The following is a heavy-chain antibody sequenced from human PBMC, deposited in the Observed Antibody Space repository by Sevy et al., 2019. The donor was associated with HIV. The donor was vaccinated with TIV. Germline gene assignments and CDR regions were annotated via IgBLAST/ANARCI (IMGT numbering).Heavy chain of an antibody. V-gene: IGHV3-33*01. CDR2: IWYDGTNK. CDR3: ARGGRIAVSGRVGYLDY. J-gene: IGHJ4*02. CDR1: GFTFSSYG. Sequence: GGSLRLSCAASGFTFSSYGMHWVRQAPGKGLEWVALIWYDGTNKYYADSVKGRFTISRDNSENTFYLQMNSLRAEDTAVYYCARGGRIAVSGRVGYLDYRGQGILVTVSS. D-gene: IGHD6-19*01.